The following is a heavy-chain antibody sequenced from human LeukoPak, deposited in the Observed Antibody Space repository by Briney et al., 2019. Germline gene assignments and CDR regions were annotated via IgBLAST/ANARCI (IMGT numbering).Heavy chain of an antibody. CDR3: ARSFTIFGVVITHDY. D-gene: IGHD3-3*01. CDR2: IYYSEST. Sequence: SETLSLTCTVSGGSISSSSYYWGWIRQPPGRGLEWIGSIYYSESTYYNPSLKSRVTISVDTSKNQFSLKLSSVTAADTAVYYCARSFTIFGVVITHDYWGQGTLVTVSS. J-gene: IGHJ4*02. CDR1: GGSISSSSYY. V-gene: IGHV4-39*01.